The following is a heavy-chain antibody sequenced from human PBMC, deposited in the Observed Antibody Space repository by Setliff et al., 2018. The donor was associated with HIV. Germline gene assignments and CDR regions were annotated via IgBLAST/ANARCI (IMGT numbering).Heavy chain of an antibody. Sequence: SETLSLTCSVSGYSIFSGYYWGWIRQPPGKGLEWIGSVYHSGSTYYNPSLKSRVTISVDTSKNQFSLKLSSVTAADTAVYYCARLGRFIGPAGRFDPWGQGTLVTVSS. D-gene: IGHD6-13*01. CDR1: GYSIFSGYY. V-gene: IGHV4-38-2*01. J-gene: IGHJ5*02. CDR2: VYHSGST. CDR3: ARLGRFIGPAGRFDP.